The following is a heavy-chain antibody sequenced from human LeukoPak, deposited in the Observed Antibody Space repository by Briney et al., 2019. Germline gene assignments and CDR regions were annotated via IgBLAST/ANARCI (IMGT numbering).Heavy chain of an antibody. CDR1: GGSVSNYY. CDR3: ARRPGYSGYDSWFDP. CDR2: IYYSGST. Sequence: PSETLSLTCTVSGGSVSNYYWSWIRQPPGKGLEWIGYIYYSGSTNYNPSLKSRLTISLDTSKNQFSLKLSSVTAADTAVYYCARRPGYSGYDSWFDPWGQGTLVTVSS. D-gene: IGHD5-12*01. V-gene: IGHV4-59*08. J-gene: IGHJ5*02.